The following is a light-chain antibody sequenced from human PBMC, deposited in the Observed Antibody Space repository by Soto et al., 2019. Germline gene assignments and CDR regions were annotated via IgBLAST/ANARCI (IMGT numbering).Light chain of an antibody. Sequence: QSALTQPRSVSGSPGQSVTISCTGTSSGVGGYNYVSWYQQHPGKAPKLMIYDVSKRPSGVPDRFSGSKSGNTASLTISGLQAEDEADYYCCSYAGPMVFGGGTQLTVL. V-gene: IGLV2-11*01. CDR2: DVS. CDR1: SSGVGGYNY. J-gene: IGLJ3*02. CDR3: CSYAGPMV.